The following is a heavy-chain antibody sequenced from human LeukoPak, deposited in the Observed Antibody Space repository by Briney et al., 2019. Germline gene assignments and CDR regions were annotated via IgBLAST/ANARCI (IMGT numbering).Heavy chain of an antibody. V-gene: IGHV3-30*02. J-gene: IGHJ4*02. CDR2: IRNDGSNE. CDR3: AKDRGDLPPYFDY. D-gene: IGHD2-21*02. Sequence: GGSLRLSCVASGFTFSNYAMHWVRQAQGKGLEWVAFIRNDGSNENYADSVKGRFTISRDKSKNTLYLQMNSLRAEDTAVYYCAKDRGDLPPYFDYWGQGTLVTVSS. CDR1: GFTFSNYA.